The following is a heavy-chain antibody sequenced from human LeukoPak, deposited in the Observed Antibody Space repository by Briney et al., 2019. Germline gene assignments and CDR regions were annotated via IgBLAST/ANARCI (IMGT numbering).Heavy chain of an antibody. D-gene: IGHD1-26*01. V-gene: IGHV3-20*01. CDR3: ARGAGELAFDY. J-gene: IGHJ4*02. CDR2: INWNGGST. CDR1: GFTFDDYG. Sequence: GGSLRLSCAASGFTFDDYGMSWVRQAPGKGQEWVSGINWNGGSTGYADSVKGRFTISRDNAKNSLYLQMNSLRAEDTALYHCARGAGELAFDYWGQGTLVTVSS.